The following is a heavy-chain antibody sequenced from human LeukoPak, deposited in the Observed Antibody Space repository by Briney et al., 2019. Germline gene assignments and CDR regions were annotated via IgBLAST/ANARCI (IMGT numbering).Heavy chain of an antibody. J-gene: IGHJ5*02. V-gene: IGHV3-30-3*01. CDR3: ARDQRITIFGVVSYNWFDP. CDR2: ISYDGSNK. Sequence: PGRSLRLSCAASGFTFSSYAMHWVRQAPGKGLEWVAVISYDGSNKYYADYVKGRFTISRDNSKNTLYLQMNSLRAEDTAVYYCARDQRITIFGVVSYNWFDPWGQGTLVTVSS. D-gene: IGHD3-3*01. CDR1: GFTFSSYA.